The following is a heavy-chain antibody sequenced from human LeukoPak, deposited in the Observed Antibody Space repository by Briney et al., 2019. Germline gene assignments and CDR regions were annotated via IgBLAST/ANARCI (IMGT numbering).Heavy chain of an antibody. CDR2: ILYSGTT. D-gene: IGHD1-1*01. J-gene: IGHJ4*02. Sequence: SETLSLTCTVSGDSITSISNHFWNWIRQTPGKGLEWIGYILYSGTTTNYNPSLKSRVTISVDTSKNQFSLKLSSVTAADTAVYYCARVGDWNDLVYWGQGTLVTVSS. V-gene: IGHV4-59*11. CDR3: ARVGDWNDLVY. CDR1: GDSITSISNHF.